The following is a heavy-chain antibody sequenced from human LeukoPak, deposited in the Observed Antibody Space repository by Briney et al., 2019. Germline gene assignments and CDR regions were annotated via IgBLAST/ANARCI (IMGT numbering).Heavy chain of an antibody. J-gene: IGHJ6*02. CDR1: GYTFTSYG. V-gene: IGHV1-18*01. CDR3: ARDTPTAPASSSWYGVFNYYYGMDV. Sequence: ASVKVSCKASGYTFTSYGISLVRQAPGQGLEWMGWISAYNGNTNYAQKLQGRVTMTTDTSTSTAYMELRSLRSDDTAVYYCARDTPTAPASSSWYGVFNYYYGMDVWGQGTTVTVSS. CDR2: ISAYNGNT. D-gene: IGHD6-13*01.